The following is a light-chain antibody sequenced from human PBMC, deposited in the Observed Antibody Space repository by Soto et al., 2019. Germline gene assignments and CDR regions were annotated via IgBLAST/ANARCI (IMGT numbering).Light chain of an antibody. CDR3: QQYISSPLT. Sequence: EIVLTQSPGTLSLSPGERATLSCRASQSVSNNYLAWYQQKPGQAPRLVIYGASNRATGIPDRFSASGSGADFTLTIRRLEPEAFAVYSCQQYISSPLTFGQGTKVDI. V-gene: IGKV3-20*01. CDR2: GAS. CDR1: QSVSNNY. J-gene: IGKJ1*01.